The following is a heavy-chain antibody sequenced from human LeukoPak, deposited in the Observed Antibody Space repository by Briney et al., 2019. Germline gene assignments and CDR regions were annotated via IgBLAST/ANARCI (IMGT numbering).Heavy chain of an antibody. CDR2: ISPNSGYT. CDR1: GYTFSTYG. D-gene: IGHD5-24*01. V-gene: IGHV1-18*01. J-gene: IGHJ6*03. CDR3: ARAAISTQRDYYYMDV. Sequence: ASVKVSCKTSGYTFSTYGISWVRQAPGQGLEWMGWISPNSGYTHYVQKLQGRVTMTTDTSTSTAYMDLRSLRSEDTAVYYCARAAISTQRDYYYMDVWGKGTTVTGSS.